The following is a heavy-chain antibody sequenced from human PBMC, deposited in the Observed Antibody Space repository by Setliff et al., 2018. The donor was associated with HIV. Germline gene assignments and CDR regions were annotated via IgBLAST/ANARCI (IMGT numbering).Heavy chain of an antibody. CDR2: MNPSGGST. CDR3: AKARPHKDWNFVSLFDS. CDR1: GYTFTSYY. J-gene: IGHJ4*02. Sequence: ASVKVSCKASGYTFTSYYMHWVRQAPGQGLEWVGIMNPSGGSTTYAQKFQDRVTMTRDTSTSTGYMELRSLTSEDTAVYYCAKARPHKDWNFVSLFDSWGQGTLVTVS. V-gene: IGHV1-46*01. D-gene: IGHD1-7*01.